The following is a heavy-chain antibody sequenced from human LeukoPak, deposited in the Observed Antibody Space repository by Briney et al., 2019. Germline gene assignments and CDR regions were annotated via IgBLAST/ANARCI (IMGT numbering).Heavy chain of an antibody. CDR3: ARTQRITMVRGVNWFDP. Sequence: ASVKVSCKASGYTFTSYGISWVRQAPGQGLEWMGWISAYNGNTNYAQKLQGRVTMTTDTSTSTAYMELGSLRSDDTAVYYCARTQRITMVRGVNWFDPWGQGTLVTVSS. CDR2: ISAYNGNT. D-gene: IGHD3-10*01. V-gene: IGHV1-18*01. CDR1: GYTFTSYG. J-gene: IGHJ5*02.